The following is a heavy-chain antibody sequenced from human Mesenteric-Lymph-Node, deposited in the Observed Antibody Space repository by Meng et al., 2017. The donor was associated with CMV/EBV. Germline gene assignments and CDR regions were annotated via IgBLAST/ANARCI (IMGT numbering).Heavy chain of an antibody. V-gene: IGHV4-34*01. Sequence: LTCAVYSGSFSGYYWSWIRQPPGKGLEWIGEINHSGSTNYNPSLKSRVTISVDKSKNQFSLKLSSVTAADTAVYYCASLEAAAQIDYWGQGTLVTVSS. CDR3: ASLEAAAQIDY. D-gene: IGHD6-13*01. CDR1: SGSFSGYY. J-gene: IGHJ4*02. CDR2: INHSGST.